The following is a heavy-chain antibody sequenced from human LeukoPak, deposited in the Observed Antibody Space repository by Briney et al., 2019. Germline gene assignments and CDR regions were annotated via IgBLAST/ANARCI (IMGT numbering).Heavy chain of an antibody. CDR2: LSSSGSAF. V-gene: IGHV3-48*03. CDR3: ARVLENGWYLAAFDI. Sequence: PGGSLRLSCEDSGFTFRSYEMNWVRQAPGKGLEWIAYLSSSGSAFSYADSVKGRFTIARDNAKNSVYLEMNSLRAEDTAVYYCARVLENGWYLAAFDIWGQGTMIAVSS. CDR1: GFTFRSYE. D-gene: IGHD6-19*01. J-gene: IGHJ3*02.